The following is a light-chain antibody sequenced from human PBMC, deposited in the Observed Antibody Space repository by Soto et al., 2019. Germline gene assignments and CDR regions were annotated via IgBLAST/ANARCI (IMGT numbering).Light chain of an antibody. J-gene: IGKJ1*01. CDR3: MHGTHWPST. Sequence: DVVMTQSPLSLPVTPGQTASISCRSSQSLVHSNGYTYLNWFQQRPGQSPRRLIYLVSDRDSGVPDRFSGSGSATDFTLNISRVEAEDVGVYYCMHGTHWPSTFGQGTKVEIK. V-gene: IGKV2-30*02. CDR2: LVS. CDR1: QSLVHSNGYTY.